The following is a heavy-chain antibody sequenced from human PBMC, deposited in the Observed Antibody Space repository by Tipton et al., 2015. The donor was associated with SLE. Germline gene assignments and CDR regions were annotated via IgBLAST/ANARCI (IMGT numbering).Heavy chain of an antibody. CDR3: ASSLGYYFDY. Sequence: LRLSCTVSGYSISNGYYWGWIRQPPGKGLEWIGNIYHSGSTYYNPSLKSRVTISVDTSKNQFSLKLSSVTAADTAVYYCASSLGYYFDYWGQGTLVTVSS. V-gene: IGHV4-38-2*02. CDR2: IYHSGST. J-gene: IGHJ4*02. CDR1: GYSISNGYY. D-gene: IGHD3-10*01.